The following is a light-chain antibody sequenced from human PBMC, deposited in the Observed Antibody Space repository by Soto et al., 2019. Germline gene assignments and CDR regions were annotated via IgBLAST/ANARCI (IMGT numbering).Light chain of an antibody. CDR1: QSVSSSY. Sequence: EIVLKKSPGTLSLSPGEGATLSCRASQSVSSSYLAWYQQKPGQAPRLLIYGASSRATGIPDRFSGSGSGTDFTLTISRLEPEDFTLYYCQQYGILPRTFGQGTNVDVK. CDR2: GAS. CDR3: QQYGILPRT. J-gene: IGKJ1*01. V-gene: IGKV3-20*01.